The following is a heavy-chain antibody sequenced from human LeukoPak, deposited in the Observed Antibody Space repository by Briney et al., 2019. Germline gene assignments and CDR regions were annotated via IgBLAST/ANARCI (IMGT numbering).Heavy chain of an antibody. J-gene: IGHJ6*02. CDR1: GFTFSSYA. CDR3: AREGGFNYYYGMDV. D-gene: IGHD3-16*01. CDR2: IYSGGST. V-gene: IGHV3-53*01. Sequence: GGSLRLSCAASGFTFSSYAMSWVRQAPGRGLEWVPVIYSGGSTYYADSVKGRFTISRDNSKNTLYLQMNSLRAEDTAVYYCAREGGFNYYYGMDVWGRGTTVTVSS.